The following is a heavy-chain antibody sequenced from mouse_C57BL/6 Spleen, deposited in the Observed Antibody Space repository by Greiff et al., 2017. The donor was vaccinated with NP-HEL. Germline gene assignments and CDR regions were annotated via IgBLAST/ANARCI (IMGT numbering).Heavy chain of an antibody. D-gene: IGHD3-2*02. CDR1: GFSLTSSG. J-gene: IGHJ3*01. V-gene: IGHV2-2*01. CDR3: ARNSGSSGPFAY. CDR2: LWSGGST. Sequence: VMLVESGPGLVQPSQSLSITCTVSGFSLTSSGVHWVRQSPGTGLELLGVLWSGGSTDYNAAFISRLSISKDNSKSQVFFKMNSLQADDTAIYYCARNSGSSGPFAYWGQGTLVTVSA.